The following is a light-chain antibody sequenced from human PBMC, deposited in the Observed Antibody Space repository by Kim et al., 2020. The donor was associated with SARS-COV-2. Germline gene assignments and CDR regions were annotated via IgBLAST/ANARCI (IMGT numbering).Light chain of an antibody. V-gene: IGLV3-1*01. J-gene: IGLJ2*01. CDR1: KLGDKY. Sequence: SYELTQPPSVSVSPGQTASISCSGDKLGDKYACWYQQRPGQSPVLVIYEDTRRPSGIPERFSASTSGNTATLTISGTQAMDEAEYYCQAWDSTTVIFGGGTQLTVL. CDR2: EDT. CDR3: QAWDSTTVI.